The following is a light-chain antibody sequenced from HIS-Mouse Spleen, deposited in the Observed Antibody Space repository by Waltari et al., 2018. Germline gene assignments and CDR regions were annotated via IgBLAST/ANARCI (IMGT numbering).Light chain of an antibody. CDR3: QQYYSTPFT. V-gene: IGKV4-1*01. Sequence: DIVMTQSPDSLAVSLGERATINCKSSQSVLYSSNNKNYLAWYQQKPGQPPKLLIYWASTRASGVPDRFSGSGSGTDFTLTISSLQAEDVAVYYCQQYYSTPFTFDPGTKVDIK. CDR2: WAS. CDR1: QSVLYSSNNKNY. J-gene: IGKJ3*01.